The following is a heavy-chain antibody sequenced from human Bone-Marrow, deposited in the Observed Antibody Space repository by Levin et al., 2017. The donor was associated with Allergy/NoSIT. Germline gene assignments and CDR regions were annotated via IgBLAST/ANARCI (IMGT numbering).Heavy chain of an antibody. Sequence: RSGGSLRLSCAASGFTFRNYWMSWVRQTPGKGLEWVANIKEDGSQTYYVDSVKARFTISRDNAKNSLFLQMNSLRAEDTAVYYCTRYGTGWYNFDSWGQGTLVTVSS. D-gene: IGHD6-19*01. J-gene: IGHJ4*02. CDR2: IKEDGSQT. CDR1: GFTFRNYW. V-gene: IGHV3-7*01. CDR3: TRYGTGWYNFDS.